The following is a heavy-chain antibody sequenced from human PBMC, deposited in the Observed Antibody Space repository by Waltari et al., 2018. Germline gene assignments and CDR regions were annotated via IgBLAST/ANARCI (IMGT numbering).Heavy chain of an antibody. Sequence: EVQLLASGGGLVQPGGSLRLSCAAYCVTESIYGMSWGRPAPGKGLEWVSGISYSGVNTYYADAVKGRFTISRDNSKNTLYLQMNSLRDEDTAVYYCAKDSPWFDPWGQGTLVTVSS. J-gene: IGHJ5*02. V-gene: IGHV3-23*01. CDR3: AKDSPWFDP. CDR2: ISYSGVNT. CDR1: CVTESIYG.